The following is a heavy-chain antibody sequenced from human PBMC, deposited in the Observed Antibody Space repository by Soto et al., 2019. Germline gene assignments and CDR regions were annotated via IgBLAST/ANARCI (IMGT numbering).Heavy chain of an antibody. V-gene: IGHV3-23*01. CDR2: ISGSGGST. CDR1: GFTFSSYA. CDR3: AKFDVDTAMVPPTRYLGMDV. Sequence: GGSLRLSCAASGFTFSSYAMSWVRQAPGKGLEGVSAISGSGGSTYYADSVKGRFTISRDNSKNTRYLQMNSLRAEDTAVYYCAKFDVDTAMVPPTRYLGMDVWGQGTTVTVSS. J-gene: IGHJ6*02. D-gene: IGHD5-18*01.